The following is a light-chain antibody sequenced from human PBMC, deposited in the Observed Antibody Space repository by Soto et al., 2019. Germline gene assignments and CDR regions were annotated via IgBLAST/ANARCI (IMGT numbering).Light chain of an antibody. CDR1: SSNIGGNS. CDR2: SDN. V-gene: IGLV1-44*01. J-gene: IGLJ1*01. CDR3: ATWDDSLNGSGV. Sequence: QSVLTQPPSASGTPGQRVTISCAGSSSNIGGNSVTWYQQVPGTAPKLLIYSDNRRPSGVPDRFSGSKSGTSASLAISGLQSADEADYYCATWDDSLNGSGVFGTGTQLTV.